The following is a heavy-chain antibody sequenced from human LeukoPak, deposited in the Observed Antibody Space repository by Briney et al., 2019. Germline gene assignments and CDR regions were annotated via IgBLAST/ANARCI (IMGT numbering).Heavy chain of an antibody. CDR1: GFTFSDYY. J-gene: IGHJ5*02. V-gene: IGHV3-11*01. CDR3: AREGRYFDRFAEGSRFDP. Sequence: PGGSLRLSCAASGFTFSDYYMSWIRQAPGKGLEWVSYISSSGSTIYYADSVKGRFTISRDNAKNSLYLQMNSLRAEDTAVYYCAREGRYFDRFAEGSRFDPWGQGTLVTVSS. CDR2: ISSSGSTI. D-gene: IGHD3-9*01.